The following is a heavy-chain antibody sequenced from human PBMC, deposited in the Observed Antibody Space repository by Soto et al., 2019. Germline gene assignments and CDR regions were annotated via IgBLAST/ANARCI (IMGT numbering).Heavy chain of an antibody. CDR1: GFTFSSYW. Sequence: GGSLRHSCAASGFTFSSYWMHWVRQAPGKGLVWVSRINSDGSSTSYADSVKGRFTISRDNAKNTLYLQMNSLRAEDTAVYYCARECGLGGYDCAAFDIWGQGTMVTVSS. V-gene: IGHV3-74*01. CDR3: ARECGLGGYDCAAFDI. CDR2: INSDGSST. J-gene: IGHJ3*02. D-gene: IGHD5-12*01.